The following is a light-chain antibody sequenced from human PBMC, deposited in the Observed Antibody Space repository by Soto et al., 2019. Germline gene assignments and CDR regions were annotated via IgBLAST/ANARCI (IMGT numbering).Light chain of an antibody. CDR2: DAS. CDR3: QQYSFLPRT. Sequence: EIVLTQSPGTLSLSPGERATLSCRASQSVSSSYLAWYQQKPGQAPRLLIYDASNRATGIPARFSGSGSGTDFTLTISSLEPEDFAVYYCQQYSFLPRTFGQGTKVDIK. CDR1: QSVSSSY. J-gene: IGKJ1*01. V-gene: IGKV3-20*01.